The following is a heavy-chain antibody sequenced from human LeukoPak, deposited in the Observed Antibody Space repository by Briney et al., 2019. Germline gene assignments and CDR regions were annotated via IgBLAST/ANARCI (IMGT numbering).Heavy chain of an antibody. Sequence: GGSLRLSCAASRFTFDDYAMHWVRQAPGKGLEWVSGISWNSGSIGYADSVKGRFTISRDNAKNSLYLQMNSLRAEDTAVYYCARDGNSGSYYYFDYWGQGTLVTVSS. D-gene: IGHD1-26*01. V-gene: IGHV3-9*01. CDR1: RFTFDDYA. CDR2: ISWNSGSI. J-gene: IGHJ4*02. CDR3: ARDGNSGSYYYFDY.